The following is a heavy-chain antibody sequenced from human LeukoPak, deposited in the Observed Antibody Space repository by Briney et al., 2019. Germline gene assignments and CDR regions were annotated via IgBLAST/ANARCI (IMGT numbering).Heavy chain of an antibody. D-gene: IGHD3-3*02. J-gene: IGHJ4*02. V-gene: IGHV3-21*01. CDR3: ASDLIFGVPADFFDY. CDR1: GLTFTSYS. CDR2: ISSSSSNI. Sequence: GGALRLSCAASGLTFTSYSRNWVRQAPGKGLEWVSSISSSSSNIYYADSVNGRFNASRDNAKHYLYLQLNSRRAEDTVMYYCASDLIFGVPADFFDYWGQGTLVTVSS.